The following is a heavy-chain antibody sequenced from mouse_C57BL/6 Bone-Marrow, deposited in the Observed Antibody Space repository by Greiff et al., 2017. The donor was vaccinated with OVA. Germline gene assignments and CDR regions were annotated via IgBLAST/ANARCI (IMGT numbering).Heavy chain of an antibody. Sequence: DVKLVESGGGLVQPGGSLSLSCAASGFTFTDYYMSWVRQPPGKALEWLGFIRNKANGYTTEYNASVKGRFTISRDNYQSILHLQMNALRAEDGATYYCARIWYYFDYWGQGTTRTVSS. V-gene: IGHV7-3*01. CDR2: IRNKANGYTT. J-gene: IGHJ2*01. CDR3: ARIWYYFDY. CDR1: GFTFTDYY. D-gene: IGHD1-1*02.